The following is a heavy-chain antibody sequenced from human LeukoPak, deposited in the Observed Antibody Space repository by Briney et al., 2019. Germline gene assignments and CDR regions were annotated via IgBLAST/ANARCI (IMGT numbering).Heavy chain of an antibody. J-gene: IGHJ4*02. D-gene: IGHD1-26*01. Sequence: SVKVSCKASGGTFNNYAINWVRQAPGQGLEWMGGIIPIFGTANYAQKFQGRVTITADKSTSTAYMELSSLRSEDTAVYYCARDRVVGAEKYFDYWGQGTLVTVSS. CDR1: GGTFNNYA. V-gene: IGHV1-69*06. CDR2: IIPIFGTA. CDR3: ARDRVVGAEKYFDY.